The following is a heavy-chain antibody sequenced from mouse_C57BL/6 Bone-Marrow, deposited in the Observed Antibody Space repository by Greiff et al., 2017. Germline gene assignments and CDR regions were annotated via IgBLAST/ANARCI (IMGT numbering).Heavy chain of an antibody. V-gene: IGHV1-55*01. Sequence: QVQLQQPGAELVKPGASVKMSCKASGYTFTSYWITWVKQRPGQGLEWIGDIYPGSGSTNYNEKFKSKATLTVDQSSSTAYMQLSSLTSEDSAVYYCARPYYSNDWYFDVGGTGNTVTV. CDR2: IYPGSGST. D-gene: IGHD2-5*01. CDR3: ARPYYSNDWYFDV. CDR1: GYTFTSYW. J-gene: IGHJ1*03.